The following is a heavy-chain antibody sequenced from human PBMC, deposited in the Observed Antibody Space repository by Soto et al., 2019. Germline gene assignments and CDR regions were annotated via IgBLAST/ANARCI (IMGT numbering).Heavy chain of an antibody. D-gene: IGHD2-2*01. CDR2: ISYSGSA. CDR1: GGSISSISYY. CDR3: ARRAAAIAVYGISDYVDY. Sequence: QVQLQESGPGQVMPSETLSLTCRVSGGSISSISYYWDWIRQPPGKGLEWIGSISYSGSAYYNPTSKSLVTIPVDMVRKHVSLRLNSVTAADTAMYCCARRAAAIAVYGISDYVDYWGQGVLVTVSS. J-gene: IGHJ4*02. V-gene: IGHV4-39*02.